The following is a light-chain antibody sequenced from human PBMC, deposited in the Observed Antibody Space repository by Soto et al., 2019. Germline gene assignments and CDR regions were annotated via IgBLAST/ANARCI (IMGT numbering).Light chain of an antibody. J-gene: IGKJ4*01. CDR3: QHYGTWPLT. CDR2: GAS. Sequence: EIVMTQSPTTLSVSFGERATLSCRASQSVRTSLAWYQQKPGQAPRLLIYGASTRATGIPARFSGGGSGTEFTLTVSSLQSEDFAVYYCQHYGTWPLTFGGGTKVEI. CDR1: QSVRTS. V-gene: IGKV3-15*01.